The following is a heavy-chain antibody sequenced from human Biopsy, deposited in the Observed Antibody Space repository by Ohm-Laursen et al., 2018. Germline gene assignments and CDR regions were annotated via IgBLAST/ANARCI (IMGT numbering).Heavy chain of an antibody. D-gene: IGHD3-22*01. J-gene: IGHJ5*02. CDR2: IFNSANT. CDR3: ARGDYFDSNGYFWFDP. CDR1: GGSISSGGSY. Sequence: PSETLSLTCAVSGGSISSGGSYWSWIRQRPGKGLEWIGYIFNSANTYYNPSLKNLITISGDTSKNQFSLKLNSVTAADTAVYYCARGDYFDSNGYFWFDPWGQGTLVTVS. V-gene: IGHV4-31*01.